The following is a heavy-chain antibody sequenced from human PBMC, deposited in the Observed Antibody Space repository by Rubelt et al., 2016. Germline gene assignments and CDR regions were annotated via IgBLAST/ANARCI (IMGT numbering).Heavy chain of an antibody. CDR2: IYYSGST. CDR3: ARGRAVALKYYFDY. D-gene: IGHD6-19*01. Sequence: QVQLQESGPGLVKPSETLSLTCTVSGGSISSYYWSWIRQPPGKGLEWIGYIYYSGSTNYNPSLKRRVTISVDTSKNQFSLKRSAVTAADTAVYYCARGRAVALKYYFDYWGQGTLVTVSS. V-gene: IGHV4-59*01. J-gene: IGHJ4*02. CDR1: GGSISSYY.